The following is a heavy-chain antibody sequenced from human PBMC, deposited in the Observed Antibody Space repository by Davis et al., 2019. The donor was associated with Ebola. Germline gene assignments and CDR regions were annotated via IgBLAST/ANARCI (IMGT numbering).Heavy chain of an antibody. V-gene: IGHV4-59*08. CDR1: GASFSNYY. CDR2: IYYTGST. Sequence: PGGSLRLSCGVYGASFSNYYWTWTRQPAGKGLEWIGYIYYTGSTNYNPSLKSRVTISVDTSKNQFSLKLNSVTAADTAVYYCAGLRTGLPAWGQGTLVTVSS. J-gene: IGHJ5*02. CDR3: AGLRTGLPA. D-gene: IGHD2-2*01.